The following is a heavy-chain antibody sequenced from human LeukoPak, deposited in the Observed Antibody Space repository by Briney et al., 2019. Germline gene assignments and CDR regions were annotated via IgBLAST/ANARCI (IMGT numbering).Heavy chain of an antibody. V-gene: IGHV4-59*01. Sequence: PSETLSLTCTVSGGSISTYYWNWIRQPPGKGLEWIGYIYHSGSTHYNPSLQSRVTISVDTSKNQFSLNLNSVTAADTAVYYCAKHGGRYFDSWGQGTLVTVSS. CDR1: GGSISTYY. D-gene: IGHD4-23*01. J-gene: IGHJ4*02. CDR2: IYHSGST. CDR3: AKHGGRYFDS.